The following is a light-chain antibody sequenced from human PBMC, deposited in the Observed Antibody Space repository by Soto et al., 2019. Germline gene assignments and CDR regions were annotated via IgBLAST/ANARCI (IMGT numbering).Light chain of an antibody. CDR3: QHGYVAPYS. CDR2: SAS. J-gene: IGKJ2*03. V-gene: IGKV1-39*01. Sequence: DIQMTQSPSSVSASIGDTVTITCRASQDINVYLNWYQQKPGEVPKLLIYSASTLHSGVPSRFTGSGSETDFTLTIRSLQPKDFATYYCQHGYVAPYSFGQGTKVDI. CDR1: QDINVY.